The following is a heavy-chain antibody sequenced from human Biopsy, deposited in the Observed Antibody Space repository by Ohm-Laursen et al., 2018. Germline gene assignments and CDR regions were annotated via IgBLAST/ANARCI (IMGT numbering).Heavy chain of an antibody. V-gene: IGHV1-18*01. Sequence: SVKVSCKASGYTFYSYGIAWVRQAPGQGLEWMGWITADNTNSAQKFQGRLTMTTDISTSTAYMDLKGLRSDDTAIYYCARAFGGAYYSYAFDLWGQGTLVTVSS. D-gene: IGHD2-21*02. CDR1: GYTFYSYG. CDR2: ITADNT. CDR3: ARAFGGAYYSYAFDL. J-gene: IGHJ3*01.